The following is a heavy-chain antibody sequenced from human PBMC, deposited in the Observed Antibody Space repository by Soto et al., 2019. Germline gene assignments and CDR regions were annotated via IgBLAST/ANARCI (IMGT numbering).Heavy chain of an antibody. J-gene: IGHJ4*02. Sequence: QVQLVQSGAEVKDPGASVKVSCKASGYTFTSSYIHWVRQAPGQGLEWMAIINPNGGSTNFAQNLQGRVTLPRDTSTNTVYMELSSLRSEDTAVYYCARSLAAGDYWGQGTLVTVSS. D-gene: IGHD6-25*01. CDR2: INPNGGST. CDR3: ARSLAAGDY. CDR1: GYTFTSSY. V-gene: IGHV1-46*01.